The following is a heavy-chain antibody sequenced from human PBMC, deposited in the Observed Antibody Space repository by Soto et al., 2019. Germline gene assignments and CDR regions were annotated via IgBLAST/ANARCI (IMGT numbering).Heavy chain of an antibody. Sequence: EVQLVESGGGLVQPGGSLRLSCAASGFTLSDHYMDWVRQAPGKGLEWVGRSRDKASSYTTLYAASVKGRFTISRDDSKNALYLQMNGLKTEDTAVYYCARDPPGPEAFDLWGQGTMVTVSS. V-gene: IGHV3-72*01. D-gene: IGHD3-10*01. CDR2: SRDKASSYTT. CDR1: GFTLSDHY. J-gene: IGHJ3*01. CDR3: ARDPPGPEAFDL.